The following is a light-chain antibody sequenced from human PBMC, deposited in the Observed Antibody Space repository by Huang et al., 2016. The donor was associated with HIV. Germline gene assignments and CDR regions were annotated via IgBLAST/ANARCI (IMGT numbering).Light chain of an antibody. CDR1: QTVSNY. J-gene: IGKJ3*01. CDR2: DAS. V-gene: IGKV3-11*01. Sequence: EVLLTQSPATLSLSPGKRAPLPCRASQTVSNYLLWYQQKPGQAPRLLIYDASNRATGIPARFSGSGSGTDFTLTISSREPEDTSVYYCQQRSNWPPFTFGPGTRVDIK. CDR3: QQRSNWPPFT.